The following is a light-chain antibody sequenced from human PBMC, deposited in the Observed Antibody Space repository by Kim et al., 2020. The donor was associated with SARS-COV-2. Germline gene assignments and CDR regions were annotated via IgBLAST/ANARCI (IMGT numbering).Light chain of an antibody. J-gene: IGKJ2*03. CDR1: QGISNS. CDR2: AAS. V-gene: IGKV1-16*01. CDR3: QHYSFYPFS. Sequence: ASVGDRVTSSCQASQGISNSLAWFQQKPGKAPKSLISAASSLQSGVPSRFSGSGSGTDFTLVISSLQPEDVATYYCQHYSFYPFSFGQGTKLEI.